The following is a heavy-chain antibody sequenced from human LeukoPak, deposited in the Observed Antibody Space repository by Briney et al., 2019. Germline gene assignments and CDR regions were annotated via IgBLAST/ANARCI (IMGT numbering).Heavy chain of an antibody. J-gene: IGHJ4*02. D-gene: IGHD6-19*01. CDR2: IIPIFGTA. V-gene: IGHV1-69*05. Sequence: SVKVSCKASGGTFSSYAISWVRQAPGQGLEWMGGIIPIFGTANYAQKFQGRVTITTDESTSTAYMELSSLRSEDTAVYYCATEAIKGVAGTWYYFDYWGQGTLVTVSS. CDR3: ATEAIKGVAGTWYYFDY. CDR1: GGTFSSYA.